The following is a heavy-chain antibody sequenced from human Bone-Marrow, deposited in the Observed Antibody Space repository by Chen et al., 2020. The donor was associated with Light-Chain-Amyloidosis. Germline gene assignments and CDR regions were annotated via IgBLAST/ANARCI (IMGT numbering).Heavy chain of an antibody. CDR1: GVTFSSHE. CDR2: ISDSGSVV. V-gene: IGHV3-48*03. D-gene: IGHD3-22*01. J-gene: IGHJ6*02. Sequence: EEQLVESGGGLVQPGGSLRLSCAASGVTFSSHEMIWVRQAPGKGLEWISYISDSGSVVFYADSVKGRFTISRDNARNLLSLQMNSLRADDTAVYYCARDSYYDRSGPKDGYGMDVWGQGTTVTVSS. CDR3: ARDSYYDRSGPKDGYGMDV.